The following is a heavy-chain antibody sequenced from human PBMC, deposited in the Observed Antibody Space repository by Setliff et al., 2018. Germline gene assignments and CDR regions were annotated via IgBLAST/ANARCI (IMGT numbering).Heavy chain of an antibody. Sequence: GASVKVSCKVSGYTLTELSMHWVRQAPGKGLEWMGGFDPEDGETIYAQKFQGRVTMTEDTSTDTAYMELSSLRSEDTAVYYCATNSGGNTIDAFDTWGQGTMVTVSS. D-gene: IGHD2-15*01. V-gene: IGHV1-24*01. CDR3: ATNSGGNTIDAFDT. CDR2: FDPEDGET. J-gene: IGHJ3*02. CDR1: GYTLTELS.